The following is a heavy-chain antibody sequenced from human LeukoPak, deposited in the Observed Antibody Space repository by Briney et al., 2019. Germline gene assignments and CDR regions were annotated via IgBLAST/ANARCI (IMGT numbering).Heavy chain of an antibody. D-gene: IGHD3-10*01. Sequence: SETLSLTCTVSGGSISSGGYYWSWIRQHPGKGLEWIGYIYYSGSTYYNPSFKSRVTISVDTSKNQFSLKLSSVTAADTAVYYCARVAVRGVLTDYWGQGTLVTVSS. V-gene: IGHV4-31*03. CDR1: GGSISSGGYY. CDR3: ARVAVRGVLTDY. CDR2: IYYSGST. J-gene: IGHJ4*02.